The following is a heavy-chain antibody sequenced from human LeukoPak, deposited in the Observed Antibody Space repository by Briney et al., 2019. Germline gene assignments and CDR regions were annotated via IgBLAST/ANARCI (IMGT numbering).Heavy chain of an antibody. CDR3: ARVGSSGWYVHPTLDY. CDR2: INPNSGDT. D-gene: IGHD6-19*01. CDR1: GYTFTGYY. Sequence: ASXKVSCKASGYTFTGYYMHWVRQAPGQGLEWMGWINPNSGDTNYAKKFQGSVTVTRDTSISTAYMELSWLSTDDTTVYYCARVGSSGWYVHPTLDYWGQGTLVTVSS. J-gene: IGHJ4*02. V-gene: IGHV1-2*02.